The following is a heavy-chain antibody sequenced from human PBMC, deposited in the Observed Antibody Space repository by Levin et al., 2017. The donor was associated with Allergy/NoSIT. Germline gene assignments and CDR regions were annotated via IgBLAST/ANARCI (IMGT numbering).Heavy chain of an antibody. Sequence: ASETLSLTCTVSGGSISSGDYYWSWIRQPPGKGLEWIGYIFYSGSTYYNPSLKSRLTISVDTSKNQFSLKLSSGTAADTAVYYCARVYAEYFDILTGYYPGRYYFDYWGQGTLVTVSS. D-gene: IGHD3-9*01. CDR3: ARVYAEYFDILTGYYPGRYYFDY. CDR2: IFYSGST. CDR1: GGSISSGDYY. V-gene: IGHV4-30-4*01. J-gene: IGHJ4*02.